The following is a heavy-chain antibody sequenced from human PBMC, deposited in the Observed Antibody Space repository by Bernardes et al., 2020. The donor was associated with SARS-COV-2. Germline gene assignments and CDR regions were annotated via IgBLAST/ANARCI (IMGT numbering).Heavy chain of an antibody. CDR1: GGSISSIKYY. D-gene: IGHD2-21*02. CDR3: AGSSCGIDCYIGGLRSWDYGMDV. Sequence: PETMSLTCTVSGGSISSIKYYWGWLLQPPGRGLEWIGSIYSSGSTHYNPSLQSRLTESVDKSKNQFSLRPSYVTAADTAVYYCAGSSCGIDCYIGGLRSWDYGMDVWGQGTTVIVSS. V-gene: IGHV4-39*01. J-gene: IGHJ6*02. CDR2: IYSSGST.